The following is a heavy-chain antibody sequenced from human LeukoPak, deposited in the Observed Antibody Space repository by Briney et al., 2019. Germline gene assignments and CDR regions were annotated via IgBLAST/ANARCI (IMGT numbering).Heavy chain of an antibody. J-gene: IGHJ4*02. D-gene: IGHD3-10*01. CDR2: MNPDGTTV. CDR3: ARDPAFGAIDY. V-gene: IGHV3-7*01. Sequence: GGSLRLSCAASGFTVITNDMTWVRQAPGKGLEWVAGMNPDGTTVYYVDSVKGRFTVSRDNAKNSLYLQMNNLRVEDTAVYYCARDPAFGAIDYWGQGTLVTV. CDR1: GFTVITND.